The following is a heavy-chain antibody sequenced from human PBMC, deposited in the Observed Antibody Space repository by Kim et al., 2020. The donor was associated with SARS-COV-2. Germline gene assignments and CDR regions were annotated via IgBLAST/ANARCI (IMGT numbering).Heavy chain of an antibody. Sequence: GGSLRLSCSASGFTFGDYAIHWVRRAPGMGLQYVSATTRDGDGSFYADSVKDRFSIFRDNSKNTLFLQMSGLRIEDTATYYCVRYGRNYGAVHWGQGTLVSVS. CDR2: TTRDGDGS. CDR1: GFTFGDYA. D-gene: IGHD3-10*01. V-gene: IGHV3-64D*06. J-gene: IGHJ4*02. CDR3: VRYGRNYGAVH.